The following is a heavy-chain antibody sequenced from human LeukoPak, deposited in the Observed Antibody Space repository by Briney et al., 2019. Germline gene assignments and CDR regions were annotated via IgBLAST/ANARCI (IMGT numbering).Heavy chain of an antibody. CDR3: ARDDFWSGYYTDY. V-gene: IGHV3-30-3*01. CDR1: GFTFSSYA. J-gene: IGHJ4*02. D-gene: IGHD3-3*01. Sequence: QPGRSLRLSCAASGFTFSSYAMHWVRQAPGKGLEWVAVISYDGSNKYYADSVKGRFTISRDNSKNTLYLQMNSLRAEDTAVYYCARDDFWSGYYTDYWGQGTLVTVSS. CDR2: ISYDGSNK.